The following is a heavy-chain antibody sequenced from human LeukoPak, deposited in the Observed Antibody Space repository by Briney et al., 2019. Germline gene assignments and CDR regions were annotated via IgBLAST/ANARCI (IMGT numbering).Heavy chain of an antibody. V-gene: IGHV3-66*01. CDR2: IYSGGST. D-gene: IGHD2-2*01. CDR3: ARVRLVPPGGWFDP. CDR1: GFTVSSNY. Sequence: GGSLRLSCAASGFTVSSNYMSWVRQAPGKGLEWVSVIYSGGSTYYADSVKGRFTISRDNSKNTLYLQMNSLRAEDTAVYYCARVRLVPPGGWFDPWGQGTLVTVSS. J-gene: IGHJ5*02.